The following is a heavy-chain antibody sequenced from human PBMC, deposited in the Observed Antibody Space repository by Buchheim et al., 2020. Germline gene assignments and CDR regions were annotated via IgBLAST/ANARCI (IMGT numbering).Heavy chain of an antibody. J-gene: IGHJ5*02. CDR3: ARHGSGDFWSGYYDNPLNWFDP. CDR2: IYYSGST. CDR1: GGSISSSSYY. V-gene: IGHV4-39*01. D-gene: IGHD3-3*01. Sequence: QLQLQESGPGLVKPSETLSLTCTVSGGSISSSSYYWGWIRQPPGKGLEWIGSIYYSGSTYYNPSLKSRVTISVDTSKNQFSLKLSSVTAADTAVYYCARHGSGDFWSGYYDNPLNWFDPWGQGTL.